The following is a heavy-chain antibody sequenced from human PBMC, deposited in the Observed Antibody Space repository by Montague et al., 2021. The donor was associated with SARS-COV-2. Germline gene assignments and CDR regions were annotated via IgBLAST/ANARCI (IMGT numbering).Heavy chain of an antibody. J-gene: IGHJ4*02. Sequence: LRLSCAASGFTFDAYDMHWVRQAPGKGLEWVSEISWNSDNIVYADSVKGRFTISRDNAKNSLYLQMNSLRTQDTALYYCARGVRDAYNRPRFYFDYWGPGTLVTVSS. V-gene: IGHV3-9*01. CDR2: ISWNSDNI. CDR1: GFTFDAYD. CDR3: ARGVRDAYNRPRFYFDY. D-gene: IGHD5-24*01.